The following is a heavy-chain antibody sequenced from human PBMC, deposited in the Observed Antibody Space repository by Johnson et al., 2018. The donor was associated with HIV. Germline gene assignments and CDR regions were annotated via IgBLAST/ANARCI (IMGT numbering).Heavy chain of an antibody. CDR2: IYSGGST. Sequence: VQLVESGGGLIQPGGSLRLSCAASGFTFSSYYMSWVRQAPGKGLEWVSVIYSGGSTYYADPVKGRFTISRDNSKNTLYLQMNSLRAEDTAVYYCARAGLSIAAAGTPPGAVDIWGQGTMVTVSS. D-gene: IGHD6-13*01. J-gene: IGHJ3*02. CDR3: ARAGLSIAAAGTPPGAVDI. CDR1: GFTFSSYY. V-gene: IGHV3-66*02.